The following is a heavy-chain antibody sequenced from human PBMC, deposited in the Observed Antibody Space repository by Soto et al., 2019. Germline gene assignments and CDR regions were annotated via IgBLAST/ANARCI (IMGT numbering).Heavy chain of an antibody. CDR1: GFTFSTYS. CDR2: ISSSSSTI. D-gene: IGHD3-22*01. CDR3: ARPTYYYDSSGPPAY. J-gene: IGHJ4*02. Sequence: GGSLRLSCAASGFTFSTYSMNWVRQAPGKGLEWVSYISSSSSTIFYTDSVKGRFTVSRDNAKNSLYLQMNSLRAEDTAVYYRARPTYYYDSSGPPAYWGQGTLVTVS. V-gene: IGHV3-48*01.